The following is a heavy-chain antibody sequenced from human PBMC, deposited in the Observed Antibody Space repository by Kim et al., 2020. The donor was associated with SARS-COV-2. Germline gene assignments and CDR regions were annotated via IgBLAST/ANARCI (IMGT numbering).Heavy chain of an antibody. CDR3: TKGRERWLQLGDAFD. V-gene: IGHV3-23*01. CDR2: ISGNSAST. D-gene: IGHD5-12*01. CDR1: GFTFSNFA. Sequence: GGSLRLSCAVSGFTFSNFAMNWVRQAPGKGLEWVSGISGNSASTFYAESVKGRIAISRDNSKNTLYLHMSSLRAEDTAVYYCTKGRERWLQLGDAFD. J-gene: IGHJ3*02.